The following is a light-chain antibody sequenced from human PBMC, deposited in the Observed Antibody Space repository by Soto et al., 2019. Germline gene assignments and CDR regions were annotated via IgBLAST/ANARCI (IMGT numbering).Light chain of an antibody. J-gene: IGKJ3*01. CDR1: RRVRSSY. CDR3: QQYSNWPFT. Sequence: EIVLTQSPGTLSLSPGERAALSCRASRRVRSSYLAWYQQKPGRAPRLLIYAASRRATGIPDRFSGSGAGTDFTLTISRLEPEDFAVYYCQQYSNWPFTFGQGTKVDIK. V-gene: IGKV3-20*01. CDR2: AAS.